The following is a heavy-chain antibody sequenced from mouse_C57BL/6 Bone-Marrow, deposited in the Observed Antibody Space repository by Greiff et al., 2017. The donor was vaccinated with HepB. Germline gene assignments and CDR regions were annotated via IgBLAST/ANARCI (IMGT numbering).Heavy chain of an antibody. V-gene: IGHV1-54*01. CDR1: GYAFTNYL. J-gene: IGHJ3*01. D-gene: IGHD1-1*01. Sequence: QVQLQQSGAELVRPGTSVKVSCKASGYAFTNYLIEWVKQRPGQGLEWIGVINPGSGGTNYNEKFKGKATLTADKSSSTAYMQLSSLTSEDSAVYFCARNLYCYGSSFPFAYWGQGTLVTVSA. CDR2: INPGSGGT. CDR3: ARNLYCYGSSFPFAY.